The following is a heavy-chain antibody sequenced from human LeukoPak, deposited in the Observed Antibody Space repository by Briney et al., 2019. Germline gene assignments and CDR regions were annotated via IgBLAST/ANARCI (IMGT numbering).Heavy chain of an antibody. CDR3: ARAPAAGPFDY. CDR2: FNSDGRST. V-gene: IGHV3-74*01. CDR1: GFTFSTYW. Sequence: GGSLRLSCAASGFTFSTYWMHWVRQAPGKGLVWVSRFNSDGRSTYYADSVKGRFTISRDNAKNTLYLQMNSLRAEDTAVYYCARAPAAGPFDYWGQGTLVTVSS. J-gene: IGHJ4*02. D-gene: IGHD6-13*01.